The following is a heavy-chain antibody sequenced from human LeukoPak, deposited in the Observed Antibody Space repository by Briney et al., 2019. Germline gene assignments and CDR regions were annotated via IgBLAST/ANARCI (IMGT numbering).Heavy chain of an antibody. D-gene: IGHD2-21*01. CDR3: ARGAYCGGDCPLPNSLY. CDR2: IWYDGNNK. V-gene: IGHV3-33*01. J-gene: IGHJ4*02. Sequence: GGSLRLSCAASGFTFSNYGMHWVRQTPGKGLEWVAAIWYDGNNKYYAESVKGRFTISRDNSKKTLYLQMNSLRAEDTAVYYCARGAYCGGDCPLPNSLYWGQGTPVTVSS. CDR1: GFTFSNYG.